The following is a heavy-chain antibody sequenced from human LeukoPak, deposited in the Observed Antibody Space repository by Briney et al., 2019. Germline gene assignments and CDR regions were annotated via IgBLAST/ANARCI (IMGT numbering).Heavy chain of an antibody. V-gene: IGHV3-23*01. CDR3: AKDGQAWIQLWSPFDY. CDR2: ISATTGGT. Sequence: GGSLRLSCAASGFTFSSYAMGWVRQAPAKGLEWVSAISATTGGTYYADSVKGRFIISRDNSKNTLYLQMNSLRAEDTAVYYCAKDGQAWIQLWSPFDYWGQGTLVTVSS. D-gene: IGHD5-18*01. CDR1: GFTFSSYA. J-gene: IGHJ4*02.